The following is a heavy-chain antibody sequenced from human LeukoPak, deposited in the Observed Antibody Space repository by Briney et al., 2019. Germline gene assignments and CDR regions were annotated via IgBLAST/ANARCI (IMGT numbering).Heavy chain of an antibody. J-gene: IGHJ4*02. Sequence: PGGSMRLSCAASGFNFSSYAMSWVRQAPGKGLEWVSDISGSGGSTYYADSVKGRFTISRDNSKNTLYLQMNSLRAEDTAVYYCAKVDGAYSSSWYGDYWGQGTLVTVSS. CDR2: ISGSGGST. CDR3: AKVDGAYSSSWYGDY. V-gene: IGHV3-23*01. CDR1: GFNFSSYA. D-gene: IGHD6-13*01.